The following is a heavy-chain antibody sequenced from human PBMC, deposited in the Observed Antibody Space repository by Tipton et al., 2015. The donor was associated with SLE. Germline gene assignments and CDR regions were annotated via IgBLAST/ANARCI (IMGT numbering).Heavy chain of an antibody. D-gene: IGHD3/OR15-3a*01. CDR3: ARGDFDLWTASYTGPFDS. CDR2: FDYSKTS. CDR1: GGSISSLTSITYS. Sequence: TLSLTCTVSGGSISSLTSITYSWGWIRQAPGKGLEWIGNFDYSKTSYYNPSLKSRVTMSLDTSKNQFSLNLSPVTAADTAIYYCARGDFDLWTASYTGPFDSWGQGMLVTVSS. J-gene: IGHJ4*02. V-gene: IGHV4-39*07.